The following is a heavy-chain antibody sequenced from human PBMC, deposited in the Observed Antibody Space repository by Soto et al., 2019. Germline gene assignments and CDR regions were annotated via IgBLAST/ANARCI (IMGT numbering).Heavy chain of an antibody. CDR3: ARDGYRVHDALDI. CDR2: ISGYNGNR. V-gene: IGHV1-18*01. J-gene: IGHJ3*02. D-gene: IGHD5-12*01. Sequence: QFQLVQSGAEVKTPGASVKVSCKASGYTFVSYGITWVRQAPGQGLEWMGGISGYNGNRNYAQKVRDRVTLTTDTSTTTAYMELRNLGSDDTAVYFCARDGYRVHDALDIWGQGTMVTVSS. CDR1: GYTFVSYG.